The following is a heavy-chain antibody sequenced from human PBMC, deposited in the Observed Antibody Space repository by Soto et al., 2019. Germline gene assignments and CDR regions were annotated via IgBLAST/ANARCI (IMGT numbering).Heavy chain of an antibody. J-gene: IGHJ4*02. CDR3: ARDGDCSGGSCYRPFDY. D-gene: IGHD2-15*01. CDR2: INPSGGST. CDR1: GYTFTSYY. Sequence: GASVKVSCTASGYTFTSYYMHWVRQAPGQGLEWMGIINPSGGSTSYAQKFQGRVTMTRDTSTSTVYMELSSLRSEDTAVYYCARDGDCSGGSCYRPFDYWGQGTLVTVSS. V-gene: IGHV1-46*03.